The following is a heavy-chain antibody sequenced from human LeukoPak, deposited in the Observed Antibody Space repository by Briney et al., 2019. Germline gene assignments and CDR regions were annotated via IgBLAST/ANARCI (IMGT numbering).Heavy chain of an antibody. J-gene: IGHJ4*02. Sequence: SETLSLTCAVYGGSFSGYYWSWIRQPPGKGLEWIGEINHSGSTNYNPSLKSRVTISVDTSKNQFSLKLSSVTAADTAVYYCARDPCYYDSSGYAPFDYWGQGTLVTVSS. CDR2: INHSGST. CDR3: ARDPCYYDSSGYAPFDY. V-gene: IGHV4-34*01. D-gene: IGHD3-22*01. CDR1: GGSFSGYY.